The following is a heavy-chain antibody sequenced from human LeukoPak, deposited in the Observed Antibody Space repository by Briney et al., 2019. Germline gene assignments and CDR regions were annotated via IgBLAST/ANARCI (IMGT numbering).Heavy chain of an antibody. CDR2: ISGSGGST. D-gene: IGHD2-2*01. CDR3: AKVGHIVVVPAAIDY. J-gene: IGHJ4*02. V-gene: IGHV3-23*01. Sequence: PGGSLRLSCAASGFTFSSYAMSWVRQAPGKGLEWVSAISGSGGSTYYADSAKGRFTISRDNSKNTLYQQMNSLRAEDTAVYYCAKVGHIVVVPAAIDYWGQGTLVTVSS. CDR1: GFTFSSYA.